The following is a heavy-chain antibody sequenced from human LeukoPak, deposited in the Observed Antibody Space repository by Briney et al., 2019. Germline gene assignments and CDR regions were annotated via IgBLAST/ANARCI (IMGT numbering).Heavy chain of an antibody. V-gene: IGHV1-18*01. CDR3: ARGSSSCGYDNWFDP. CDR2: ISAYNGNT. J-gene: IGHJ5*02. CDR1: GYTFTSYG. Sequence: ASVKVSCKASGYTFTSYGISWVRQAPGQGLEWMGWISAYNGNTNYAQKLQGRVTMTTDTSTSTAYMELRSLRSDDTAVYYCARGSSSCGYDNWFDPWGQGTLVTVSS. D-gene: IGHD5-12*01.